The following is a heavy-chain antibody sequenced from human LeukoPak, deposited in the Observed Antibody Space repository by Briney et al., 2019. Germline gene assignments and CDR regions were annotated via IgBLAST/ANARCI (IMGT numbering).Heavy chain of an antibody. CDR3: ARDGPLQLWLLSPLDY. D-gene: IGHD3-22*01. V-gene: IGHV3-30-3*01. CDR1: GFIFSNYA. Sequence: PGGSLRLSCAASGFIFSNYAMHWVRQAPGKGLEWVAVFSYDGSNKYYADSMKGRFTISRDNSKNTVYLQMNSLRAEDTAVYYCARDGPLQLWLLSPLDYWGQGTLVTVSS. CDR2: FSYDGSNK. J-gene: IGHJ4*02.